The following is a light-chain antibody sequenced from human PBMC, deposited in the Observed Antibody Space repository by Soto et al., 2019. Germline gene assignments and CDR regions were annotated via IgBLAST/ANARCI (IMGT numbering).Light chain of an antibody. V-gene: IGLV1-40*01. J-gene: IGLJ1*01. CDR3: GTWDTSLPACV. CDR2: GNS. Sequence: QSVLTQPPSVSGAPGQRVAISCTGSNSNIGAGYDVHWYQQLPGTAPKLLIYGNSNRPSGVPDRFSGSKSGTSASLAITGLQAEDEADYYCGTWDTSLPACVFGPGTKVTVL. CDR1: NSNIGAGYD.